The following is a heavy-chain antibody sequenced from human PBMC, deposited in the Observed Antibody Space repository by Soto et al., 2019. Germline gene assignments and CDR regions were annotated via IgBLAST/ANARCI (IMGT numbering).Heavy chain of an antibody. J-gene: IGHJ6*02. CDR2: ISSSNSTI. CDR3: SRSVGLYYGMDV. V-gene: IGHV3-48*02. CDR1: GFTFSSYS. Sequence: RGSLRLSCAASGFTFSSYSMNWVRQAPGKGLQWVSYISSSNSTIHYADSVKGRFTISRDNAKNSLYLQMNSLRDEDTAVYYFSRSVGLYYGMDVCGQXSTVTVSS. D-gene: IGHD1-26*01.